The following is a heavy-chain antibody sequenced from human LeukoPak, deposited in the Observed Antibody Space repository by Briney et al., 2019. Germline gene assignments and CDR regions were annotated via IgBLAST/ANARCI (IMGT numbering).Heavy chain of an antibody. CDR2: IYYTGST. J-gene: IGHJ3*01. D-gene: IGHD1-7*01. CDR1: GDSISFSTYY. CDR3: ARVPGGGTAAN. Sequence: PSATLSLTCTVSGDSISFSTYYWSWIRQPPGKGLEWIGYIYYTGSTNYNPSLKSRVTISVDTSKNQFSLKLSSVTAADTAVYYCARVPGGGTAANWGQGTMVTVSS. V-gene: IGHV4-61*01.